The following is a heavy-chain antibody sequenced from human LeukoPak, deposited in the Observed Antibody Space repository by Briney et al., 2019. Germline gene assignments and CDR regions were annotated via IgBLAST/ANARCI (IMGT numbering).Heavy chain of an antibody. V-gene: IGHV4-30-4*01. D-gene: IGHD3-9*01. Sequence: PSQTLSLTCTVSGGSISSGDYYWSWIRQPPGKGLEWIGYIYYSGSTYYNPSLKSRVTISVDTSKNQFSLKLSSVTAADTAVYYCARGRPYYDILTGYTYYYYYGMDVWGQGTTVTVSS. CDR1: GGSISSGDYY. J-gene: IGHJ6*02. CDR2: IYYSGST. CDR3: ARGRPYYDILTGYTYYYYYGMDV.